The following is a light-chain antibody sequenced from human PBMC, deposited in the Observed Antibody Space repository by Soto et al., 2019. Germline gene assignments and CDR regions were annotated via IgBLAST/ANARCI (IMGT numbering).Light chain of an antibody. CDR1: SGHSSYA. V-gene: IGLV4-69*01. Sequence: QSVLTQSPSASASLGASVKLTCALSSGHSSYAIAWHQQQPEKGPRALMKLNSDGSHTRGDGIPDRSSGSSSGAERYLTISGLHSEDEADYYCQTWGTGILVFGGGTQLTVL. CDR3: QTWGTGILV. CDR2: LNSDGSH. J-gene: IGLJ3*02.